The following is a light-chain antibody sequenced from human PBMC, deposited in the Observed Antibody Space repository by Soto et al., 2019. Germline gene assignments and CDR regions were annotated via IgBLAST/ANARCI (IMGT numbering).Light chain of an antibody. CDR1: QSISDY. V-gene: IGKV1-5*01. Sequence: DIQMTQSPSTLSASVGDRVIITCRASQSISDYLAWYQQKPGKAPKLLIYDASNLESGIPSTFSGSGSGTEFTLTISSLQPDDFATYYCQQYNSYPWTFGQGTKVDI. CDR3: QQYNSYPWT. J-gene: IGKJ1*01. CDR2: DAS.